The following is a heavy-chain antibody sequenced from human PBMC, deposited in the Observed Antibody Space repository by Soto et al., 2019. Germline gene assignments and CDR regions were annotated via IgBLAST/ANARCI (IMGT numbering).Heavy chain of an antibody. CDR2: ISSSSSYI. V-gene: IGHV3-21*01. CDR3: ARLVATILGAYYYYGMDV. J-gene: IGHJ6*02. Sequence: SGGSLRLSCAASGFTFSSYSMNWVRQAPGKGLEWVSSISSSSSYIYYADSVKGRFTISRDNAKNSLYLQMNSLRAEDTAVCYCARLVATILGAYYYYGMDVWGQGTTVTVSS. CDR1: GFTFSSYS. D-gene: IGHD5-12*01.